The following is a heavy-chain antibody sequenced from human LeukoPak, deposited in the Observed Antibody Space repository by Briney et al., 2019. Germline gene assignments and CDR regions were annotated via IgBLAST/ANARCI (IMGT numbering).Heavy chain of an antibody. V-gene: IGHV4-59*01. D-gene: IGHD3-16*01. CDR2: IYYSGST. CDR1: GGSISSYY. J-gene: IGHJ4*02. CDR3: ARFWGYGGDYFDY. Sequence: IPSETLSLTCTVSGGSISSYYWSWIRQPPGKGLEWIGYIYYSGSTNYNPSLKSRVTISVDTSKNQFSLKLSSVTAADTAVYYCARFWGYGGDYFDYWGQGTLVTVSS.